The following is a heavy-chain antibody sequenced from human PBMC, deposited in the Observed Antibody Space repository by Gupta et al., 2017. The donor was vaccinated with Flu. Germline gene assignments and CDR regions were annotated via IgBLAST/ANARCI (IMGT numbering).Heavy chain of an antibody. V-gene: IGHV4-31*03. CDR1: GDSLTSGCFY. Sequence: QVQLQESGPGLVKPSQTLSLTCTASGDSLTSGCFYWTWIRQHPGKGLEWLGYIFHSGGTYYNPSLRSRLLFSVDTSKNQFSLKLTSVTAADTGIYYCVRDVRVTGTEYYFDSWGQGALVTVSS. J-gene: IGHJ4*01. D-gene: IGHD3-10*02. CDR3: VRDVRVTGTEYYFDS. CDR2: IFHSGGT.